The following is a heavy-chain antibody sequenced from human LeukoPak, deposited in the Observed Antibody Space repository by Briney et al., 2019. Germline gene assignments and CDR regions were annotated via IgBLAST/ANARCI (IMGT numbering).Heavy chain of an antibody. CDR3: AKDPYNTAVANTNGWFDP. CDR2: ISGSGGNT. D-gene: IGHD6-19*01. J-gene: IGHJ5*02. V-gene: IGHV3-23*01. Sequence: PGGSLRLSCAASGFTFSSYAMSWVRRAPGKGLEWVSSISGSGGNTYYAQSVKGRFTISRDNSENTLHLQMDTLRADDTALYFCAKDPYNTAVANTNGWFDPWGQGTLVTVSS. CDR1: GFTFSSYA.